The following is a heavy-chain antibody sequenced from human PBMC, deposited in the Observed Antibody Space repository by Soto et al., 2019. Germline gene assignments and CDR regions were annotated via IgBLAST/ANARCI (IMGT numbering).Heavy chain of an antibody. V-gene: IGHV3-33*01. CDR3: ARDAAYCSGGSCYSDYYYYYYMDV. CDR1: GFTFSSYG. J-gene: IGHJ6*03. Sequence: GGSLRLSCAASGFTFSSYGMHWVRQAPGKGLEWVAVIWYDGSNKYYADSVKGRFTISRDNSKNTLYLQMNSLRAEDTAVYYCARDAAYCSGGSCYSDYYYYYYMDVWGKGTTVTVSS. D-gene: IGHD2-15*01. CDR2: IWYDGSNK.